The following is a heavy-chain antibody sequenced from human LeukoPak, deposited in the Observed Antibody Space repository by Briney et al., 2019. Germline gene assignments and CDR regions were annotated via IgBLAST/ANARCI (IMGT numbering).Heavy chain of an antibody. CDR3: ARDTGLSDAFDI. D-gene: IGHD3-10*01. V-gene: IGHV4-59*11. Sequence: SETLSLTCTVSGGSISSHYRSWIRQPPGKGLEWIGYIYYSGSTNYNPSLKSRVTISVDTSKNQFSLKLSSVTAADTAVYYCARDTGLSDAFDIWGQGTMVTVSS. J-gene: IGHJ3*02. CDR2: IYYSGST. CDR1: GGSISSHY.